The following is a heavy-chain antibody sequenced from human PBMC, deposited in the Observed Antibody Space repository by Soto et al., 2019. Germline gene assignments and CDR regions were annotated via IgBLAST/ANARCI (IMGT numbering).Heavy chain of an antibody. J-gene: IGHJ6*03. Sequence: GGSLRLSCAASGLTFSSYAMSGVRQAPGKGLEWVSGIRGSGASTYYADSVKGRFTISRDNSRNTLYLQMNSLRAEDTAVYYCAQDTSSYYYYYMDVWGKGTTVTVSS. CDR1: GLTFSSYA. D-gene: IGHD2-2*01. CDR2: IRGSGAST. V-gene: IGHV3-23*01. CDR3: AQDTSSYYYYYMDV.